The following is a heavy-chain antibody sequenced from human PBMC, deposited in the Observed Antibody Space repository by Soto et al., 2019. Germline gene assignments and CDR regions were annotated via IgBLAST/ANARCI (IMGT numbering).Heavy chain of an antibody. CDR3: ARDQYDFWSGYGSDTTFDY. Sequence: GGSLRLSCAASGFTFSSYGMHWVRQAPGKGLEWVAVIWYDGSNKYYADSVKGRFTISRDNSKNTLYLQMNSLRAEDTAVYYCARDQYDFWSGYGSDTTFDYWGQGTLVTVSS. J-gene: IGHJ4*02. CDR2: IWYDGSNK. CDR1: GFTFSSYG. V-gene: IGHV3-33*01. D-gene: IGHD3-3*01.